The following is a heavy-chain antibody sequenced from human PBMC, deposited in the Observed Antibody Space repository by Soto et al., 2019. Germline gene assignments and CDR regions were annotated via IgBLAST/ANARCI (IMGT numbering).Heavy chain of an antibody. D-gene: IGHD6-13*01. CDR3: ARDLGHRSSWYNGMDV. CDR1: GFTVSSNY. CDR2: IYSGGST. V-gene: IGHV3-66*01. J-gene: IGHJ6*02. Sequence: GGSLRLSCAASGFTVSSNYMSWVRQAPGKGLEWVSVIYSGGSTYYADSVKGRFTISRDNSKNTLYLQMNSLRAEDTAVYYCARDLGHRSSWYNGMDVWGQGTTDTVSS.